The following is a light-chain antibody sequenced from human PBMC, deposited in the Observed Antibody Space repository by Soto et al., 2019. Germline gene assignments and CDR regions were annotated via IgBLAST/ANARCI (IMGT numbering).Light chain of an antibody. J-gene: IGLJ1*01. CDR3: SSYTTSSSYV. CDR2: EVS. Sequence: QSVLTQPASVSGSPGQSITISCTGTSSGVGGYNYVSWYQQHPGTAPKLMIYEVSNRPLGVSNRFSGSKSANTASLTISGLQAGDEADYFCSSYTTSSSYVFGPGTKVTVL. V-gene: IGLV2-14*01. CDR1: SSGVGGYNY.